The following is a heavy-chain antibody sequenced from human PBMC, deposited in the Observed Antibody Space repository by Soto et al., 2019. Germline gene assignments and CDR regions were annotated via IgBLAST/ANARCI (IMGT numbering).Heavy chain of an antibody. CDR3: APLNGSFLSVLDN. CDR2: ISYGGYT. J-gene: IGHJ4*02. CDR1: GDSISSGDHY. V-gene: IGHV4-30-4*01. Sequence: QVQLQESGPGLVKPSQTLSLSCTVSGDSISSGDHYWSWIRQPPGKGLAWIAHISYGGYTFYNPSPLSRLTVLVVASMNQAYLKLSSWTSADTAVYYCAPLNGSFLSVLDNLGQGTSATFSS. D-gene: IGHD2-8*01.